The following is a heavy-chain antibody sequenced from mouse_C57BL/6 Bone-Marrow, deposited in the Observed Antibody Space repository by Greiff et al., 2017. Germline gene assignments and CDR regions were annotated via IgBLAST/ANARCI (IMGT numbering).Heavy chain of an antibody. Sequence: DQLQQPGAELVKPGASVKLSCKASGYTFTSYWMQWVKQRPGQGLEWIGEIDPSDSYTNYNQKFKGKATLTVDTSSSTAYMQLSSLTSEDSAVYYCAKDYDGGYFDVWGTGTTVTVSS. D-gene: IGHD2-4*01. CDR3: AKDYDGGYFDV. J-gene: IGHJ1*03. CDR2: IDPSDSYT. V-gene: IGHV1-50*01. CDR1: GYTFTSYW.